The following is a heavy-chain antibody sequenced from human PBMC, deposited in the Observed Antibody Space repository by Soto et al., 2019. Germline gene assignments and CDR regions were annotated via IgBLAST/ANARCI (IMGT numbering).Heavy chain of an antibody. D-gene: IGHD3-10*01. CDR3: ASGPWGGSSGPYYFDY. CDR2: IIPILGIA. CDR1: GGTFSSYT. V-gene: IGHV1-69*02. Sequence: QVQLVQSGAEVKKPGSSVKVSCKASGGTFSSYTISWVRQAPGQGLEWMGRIIPILGIANYAQKFQGRVTITADKSTSTAYMELSSLRSEDTAVYYCASGPWGGSSGPYYFDYWGQGTLVTVSS. J-gene: IGHJ4*02.